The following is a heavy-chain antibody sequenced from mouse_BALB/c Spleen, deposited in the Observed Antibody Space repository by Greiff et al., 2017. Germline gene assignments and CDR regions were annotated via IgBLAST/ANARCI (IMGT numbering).Heavy chain of an antibody. CDR1: GFSLTSYD. D-gene: IGHD2-12*01. V-gene: IGHV2-9-2*01. CDR3: VRVRRGGYWYVDV. J-gene: IGHJ1*01. CDR2: IWTGGGT. Sequence: VKLMESGPGLVAPSQSLSITCTVSGFSLTSYDISWIRQPPGKGLEWLGVIWTGGGTNYNSAFMSRLSISKDNSKSQVFLKMNSLQTDDTAIYYCVRVRRGGYWYVDVWGAGTTVTVAS.